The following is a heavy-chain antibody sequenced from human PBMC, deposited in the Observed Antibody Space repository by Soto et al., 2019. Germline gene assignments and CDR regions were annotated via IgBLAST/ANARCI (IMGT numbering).Heavy chain of an antibody. V-gene: IGHV1-18*01. J-gene: IGHJ4*02. D-gene: IGHD3-10*01. CDR3: ARDLSDYYAYYFDY. CDR1: GYTFTSYG. Sequence: ASVKVSCKASGYTFTSYGISWVRQAPGQGLEWMGWISAYNGNTNYAQKLQGRATMTTDTSTSTAYMELRSLRSDDTAVYYCARDLSDYYAYYFDYWGQGTLVTVSS. CDR2: ISAYNGNT.